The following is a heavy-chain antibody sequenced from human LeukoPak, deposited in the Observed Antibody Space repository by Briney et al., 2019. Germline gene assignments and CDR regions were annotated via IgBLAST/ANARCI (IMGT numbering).Heavy chain of an antibody. Sequence: PGGSLRLSCAASGFTFSGYAMSWVRQAPGKGLEWVSAISSSGGTTYYADSVKGGFTISRDNSKNTLYLQMNSLRAEDTAVYYCATGSRSYGGILAFDYWGQGTLVTVSS. V-gene: IGHV3-23*01. CDR2: ISSSGGTT. J-gene: IGHJ4*02. CDR1: GFTFSGYA. D-gene: IGHD5-18*01. CDR3: ATGSRSYGGILAFDY.